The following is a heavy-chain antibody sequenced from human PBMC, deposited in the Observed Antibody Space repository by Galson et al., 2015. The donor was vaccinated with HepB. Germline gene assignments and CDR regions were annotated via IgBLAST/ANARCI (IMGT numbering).Heavy chain of an antibody. CDR1: GSTFTSYD. Sequence: SVKVSCKASGSTFTSYDINWVRQATGQGLEWMGWMNPNSGNTGYAQKFQGRVTMTRNTSISTAYMELSSLRSEDTAVYYCARTILEWLDNWFDPWGQGTLVTVSS. V-gene: IGHV1-8*01. CDR2: MNPNSGNT. CDR3: ARTILEWLDNWFDP. D-gene: IGHD3-3*01. J-gene: IGHJ5*02.